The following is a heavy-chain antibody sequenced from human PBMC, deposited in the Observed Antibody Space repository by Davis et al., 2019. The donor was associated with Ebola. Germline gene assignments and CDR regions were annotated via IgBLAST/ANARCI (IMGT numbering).Heavy chain of an antibody. CDR2: IYYSGST. D-gene: IGHD1-1*01. CDR3: AGTTGGAVGN. CDR1: GGSISSQY. J-gene: IGHJ4*02. Sequence: PSETLSLTCTVSGGSISSQYWNWIRQPPGKGLEWIGYIYYSGSTHYNPSLKSRVTISVDTSHQFSLKLNSMTAADTAVYFCAGTTGGAVGNWGQGTLVLVSS. V-gene: IGHV4-59*03.